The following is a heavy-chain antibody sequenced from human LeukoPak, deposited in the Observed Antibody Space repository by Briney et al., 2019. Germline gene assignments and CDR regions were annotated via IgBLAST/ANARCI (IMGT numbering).Heavy chain of an antibody. D-gene: IGHD3-16*01. CDR1: GFTFSSYA. V-gene: IGHV3-30-3*01. Sequence: GGSLRLSCAASGFTFSSYAMHWVRQAPGEGLEWVAIISYDGSNKYYADSVKGRFTISRDSSKNTLHLQMSSLRAEDTAVYYCARETEGVDYWGQGTLVTVSS. CDR3: ARETEGVDY. J-gene: IGHJ4*02. CDR2: ISYDGSNK.